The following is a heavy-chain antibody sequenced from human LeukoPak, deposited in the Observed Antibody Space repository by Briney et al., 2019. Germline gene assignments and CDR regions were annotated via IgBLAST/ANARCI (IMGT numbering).Heavy chain of an antibody. Sequence: SETLSLTCSVSGDSISDYYWSWIRQPPGKRLEWIGHIYESGSTNYNPSLKSRVTISEDTSNKHFSLKLASVTPADTAVYYCARSPYFFDPSGPNDAFDLWGRGTMVAVSS. CDR3: ARSPYFFDPSGPNDAFDL. CDR2: IYESGST. V-gene: IGHV4-59*01. CDR1: GDSISDYY. J-gene: IGHJ3*01. D-gene: IGHD3-22*01.